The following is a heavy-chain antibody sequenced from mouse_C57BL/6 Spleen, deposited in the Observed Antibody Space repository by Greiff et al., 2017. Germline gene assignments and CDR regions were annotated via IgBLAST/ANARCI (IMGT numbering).Heavy chain of an antibody. CDR2: ISGGGGNT. V-gene: IGHV5-9*01. CDR1: GFTFSSYT. J-gene: IGHJ4*01. D-gene: IGHD2-3*01. CDR3: ARHPYDGYYGAMDY. Sequence: EVHLVESGGGLVKPGGSLKLSCAASGFTFSSYTMSWVRQTPEKRLEWVATISGGGGNTYYPDSVKGRFTISRDNAKNTLYLQMSSLRSEDTALYYCARHPYDGYYGAMDYWGQGTSVTVSS.